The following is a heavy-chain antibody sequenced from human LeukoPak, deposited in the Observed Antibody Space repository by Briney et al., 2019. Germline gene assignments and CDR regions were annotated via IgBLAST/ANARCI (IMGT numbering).Heavy chain of an antibody. CDR2: IYQSGST. CDR1: GYSISSGYY. V-gene: IGHV4-38-2*01. J-gene: IGHJ4*02. D-gene: IGHD3-10*01. Sequence: PSETLSLTCAVSGYSISSGYYWGWIRQPPGKGLEWIGSIYQSGSTYYNPSLKSRDTISVDPSKNQFSLKLSSVTAADTAVYYCARRTRGSGSTHFDYWGQGTLVTVSS. CDR3: ARRTRGSGSTHFDY.